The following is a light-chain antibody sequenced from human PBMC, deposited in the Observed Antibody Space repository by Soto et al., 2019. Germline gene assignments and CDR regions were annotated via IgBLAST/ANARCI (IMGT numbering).Light chain of an antibody. V-gene: IGLV1-40*01. J-gene: IGLJ1*01. Sequence: QSVLTQPPSVSGAPGQRVTISCTGSSSNIGAGYDVHWYQQLPGTAPKLLIYGNSNRPSGVPDRFSGSKSGTSASLAITGLQAEDEADYSRQSYDSSLSGYVFGTGTKVTGL. CDR3: QSYDSSLSGYV. CDR2: GNS. CDR1: SSNIGAGYD.